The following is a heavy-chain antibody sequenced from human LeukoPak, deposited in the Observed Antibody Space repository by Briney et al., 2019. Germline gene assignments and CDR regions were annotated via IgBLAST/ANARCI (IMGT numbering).Heavy chain of an antibody. V-gene: IGHV4-39*01. Sequence: PSETLSLTCTVSGGSISGSNYYWGWIRQPPGKGLEWIATIYYSGNTFYNPSLKSRVTISVDTSKNQFSLKLSSVTAADTAVYYCAKARRDAYNYGYAMDVWGQGTTVTVSS. CDR2: IYYSGNT. D-gene: IGHD5-24*01. CDR1: GGSISGSNYY. CDR3: AKARRDAYNYGYAMDV. J-gene: IGHJ6*02.